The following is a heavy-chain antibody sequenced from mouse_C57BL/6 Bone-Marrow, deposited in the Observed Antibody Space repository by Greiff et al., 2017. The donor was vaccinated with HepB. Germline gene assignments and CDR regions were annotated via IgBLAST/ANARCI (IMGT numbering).Heavy chain of an antibody. Sequence: EVNLVESGGGLVQSGRSLRLSCATSGFTFSDFYMEWVRQAPGKGLECIAASRNKANDYTTEYSASVKGRFIVSRDTSQSILYLQMNALRAEDTAIYYCARDAIYDYDWFAYWGQGTLVTVSA. CDR2: SRNKANDYTT. CDR1: GFTFSDFY. J-gene: IGHJ3*01. D-gene: IGHD2-4*01. CDR3: ARDAIYDYDWFAY. V-gene: IGHV7-1*01.